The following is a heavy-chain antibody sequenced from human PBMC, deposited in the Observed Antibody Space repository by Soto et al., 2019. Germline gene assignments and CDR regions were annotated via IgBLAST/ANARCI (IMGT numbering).Heavy chain of an antibody. D-gene: IGHD2-15*01. CDR1: GDSISSHS. Sequence: SETLSLTCTVSGDSISSHSWSWVRQAPGRGLEWIGYIYNSGSANYNPSLKSRVTISVDTSKNQFSLKLSSVTAADTAVYYCARDRIVVVVAATPVYFYHGMDVWGQGTTVTVSS. J-gene: IGHJ6*02. V-gene: IGHV4-59*11. CDR2: IYNSGSA. CDR3: ARDRIVVVVAATPVYFYHGMDV.